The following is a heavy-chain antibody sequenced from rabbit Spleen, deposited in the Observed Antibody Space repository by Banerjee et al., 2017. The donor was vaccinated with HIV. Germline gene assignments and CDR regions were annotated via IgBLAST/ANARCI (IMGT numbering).Heavy chain of an antibody. J-gene: IGHJ3*01. CDR3: ARGSGGNTGAFTRLAL. CDR2: IYTGNGKT. CDR1: GFSFSSSYD. V-gene: IGHV1S45*01. Sequence: QEQLVESGGGLVKPGASLTLTCTASGFSFSSSYDMCWVRQAPGKGLEWIGCIYTGNGKTYYASWAKGRFTISKSSSTTVTLQMTSLTAADTATYFCARGSGGNTGAFTRLALWGPGTLVTVS. D-gene: IGHD7-1*01.